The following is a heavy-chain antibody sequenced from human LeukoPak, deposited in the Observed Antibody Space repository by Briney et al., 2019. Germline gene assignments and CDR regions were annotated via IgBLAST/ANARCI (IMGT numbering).Heavy chain of an antibody. Sequence: GGSLRLSCAASGFTVSSNYMSWVRQAPGKGLEWVSAISGSGGSTYYADSVKGRFTISRDNSKNTLYLQMNSLRAEDTAVYYCAKDLAGSVRSTNYYYMDVRGKGTTVTVSS. J-gene: IGHJ6*03. V-gene: IGHV3-23*01. CDR3: AKDLAGSVRSTNYYYMDV. CDR1: GFTVSSNY. D-gene: IGHD1-26*01. CDR2: ISGSGGST.